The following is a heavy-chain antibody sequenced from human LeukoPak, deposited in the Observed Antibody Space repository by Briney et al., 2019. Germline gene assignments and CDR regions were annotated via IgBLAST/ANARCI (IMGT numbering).Heavy chain of an antibody. CDR1: EITLSDYQ. CDR3: AELGITMIGGV. CDR2: LSGSGGST. J-gene: IGHJ6*04. D-gene: IGHD3-10*02. V-gene: IGHV3-23*01. Sequence: GGSLRLSCAASEITLSDYQMSWIRQAPGKGLEWVSALSGSGGSTYYADSVKGRFTISRDNAKNSLYLQMNSLRAEDTAVYYCAELGITMIGGVWGKGTTVTISS.